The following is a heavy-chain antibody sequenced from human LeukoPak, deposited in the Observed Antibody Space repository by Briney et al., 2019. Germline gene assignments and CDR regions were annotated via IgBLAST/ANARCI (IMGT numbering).Heavy chain of an antibody. CDR3: ARESWRGYYMDV. V-gene: IGHV3-21*01. CDR1: GFTFSSYS. CDR2: ISSSSSYI. J-gene: IGHJ6*03. D-gene: IGHD3-10*01. Sequence: GGSLRLSCAASGFTFSSYSMNWVRQAPGKGLEWVSSISSSSSYIYYADSVKGRFTISRDNAKNSLYLQMNSLRAEDTAVYYCARESWRGYYMDVWGKGTTVTISS.